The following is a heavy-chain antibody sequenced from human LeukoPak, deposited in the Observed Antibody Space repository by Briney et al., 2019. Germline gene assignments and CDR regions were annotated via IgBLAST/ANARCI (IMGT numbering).Heavy chain of an antibody. Sequence: GGSLRLSCAASGFAFNGRGMNWVRQAPGKGLEWVSYISSSSSNIYSADFVKGRFSISRDNAKNSVYLQMNSLRDEDTAVYYCVSQYCSGGNCFSHWGQGTLVTVSS. V-gene: IGHV3-48*02. CDR3: VSQYCSGGNCFSH. CDR1: GFAFNGRG. J-gene: IGHJ4*02. D-gene: IGHD2-15*01. CDR2: ISSSSSNI.